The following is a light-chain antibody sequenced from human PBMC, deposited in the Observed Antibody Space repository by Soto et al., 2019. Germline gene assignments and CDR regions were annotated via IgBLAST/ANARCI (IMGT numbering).Light chain of an antibody. J-gene: IGLJ1*01. CDR3: SSYTSSSPYV. CDR2: EVS. V-gene: IGLV2-14*01. Sequence: QSALTQPPSASGSPGQSVTISCTGTTGDIGAFNYVSWYQQRPGKAPKLMIYEVSNRPSGVSNRFSGSKSGNTASLTISGLQAEDEADYYCSSYTSSSPYVFGTGTKLTVL. CDR1: TGDIGAFNY.